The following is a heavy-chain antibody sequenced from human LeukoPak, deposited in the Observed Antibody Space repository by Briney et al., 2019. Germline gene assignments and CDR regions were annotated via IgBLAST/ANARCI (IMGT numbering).Heavy chain of an antibody. V-gene: IGHV4-61*02. D-gene: IGHD3-22*01. J-gene: IGHJ4*02. CDR2: IYTSGST. CDR3: ASHSSGYYYYFDY. CDR1: GGSISSGNYY. Sequence: SETLSLTCTVSGGSISSGNYYWSWIRQPAGKGLEWIGRIYTSGSTNYNPSLKSRVTISVDTSKNQFSLKLSSVTAADTAVYYCASHSSGYYYYFDYWGQGTLVTVSS.